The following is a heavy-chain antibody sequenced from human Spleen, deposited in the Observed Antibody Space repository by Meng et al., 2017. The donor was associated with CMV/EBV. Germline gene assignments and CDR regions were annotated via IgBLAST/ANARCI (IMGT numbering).Heavy chain of an antibody. CDR3: ARDLHCASTSCSNWFDP. CDR1: FSSYDYS. Sequence: FSSYDYSWNWIRQPPGKGLEWIGHIYYSENTNYNPSLRSRVTISVDTSRNQFSLRLTSVTAADTAMYYCARDLHCASTSCSNWFDPWGQGTLVTVSS. CDR2: IYYSENT. D-gene: IGHD2-2*01. J-gene: IGHJ5*02. V-gene: IGHV4-61*08.